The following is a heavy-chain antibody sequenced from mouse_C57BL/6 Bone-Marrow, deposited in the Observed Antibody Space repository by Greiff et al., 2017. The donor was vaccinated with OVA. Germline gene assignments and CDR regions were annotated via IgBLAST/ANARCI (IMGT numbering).Heavy chain of an antibody. CDR3: ARHEGDWYFDV. V-gene: IGHV5-15*01. J-gene: IGHJ1*03. CDR2: ISNLAYSI. CDR1: GFTFSDYG. Sequence: EVKLVESGGGLVQPGGSLKLSCAASGFTFSDYGMAWVRQAPRKGPEWVAFISNLAYSIYYADTVTGRFTISRENAKNTLYLEMSSLRSEDTAMYYCARHEGDWYFDVWGTGTTVTVSS.